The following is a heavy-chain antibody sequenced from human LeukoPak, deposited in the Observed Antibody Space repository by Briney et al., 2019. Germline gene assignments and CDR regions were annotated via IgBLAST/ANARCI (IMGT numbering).Heavy chain of an antibody. CDR2: ISYDGSNK. Sequence: GGSLRLSCAASGFTFSSYAMSWVRQAPGKGLEWVAVISYDGSNKYYADSVKGRFTISRDNSKNTLYLQMNSLRAEDTAVYYCATEGHRSPLWGRGTLVTVSS. J-gene: IGHJ2*01. V-gene: IGHV3-30*04. CDR1: GFTFSSYA. CDR3: ATEGHRSPL.